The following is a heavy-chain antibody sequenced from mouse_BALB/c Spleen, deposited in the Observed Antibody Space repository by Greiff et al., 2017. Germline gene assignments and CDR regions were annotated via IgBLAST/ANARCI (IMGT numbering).Heavy chain of an antibody. D-gene: IGHD2-10*02. CDR3: ARRGGYGNYYFDY. CDR1: GFAFSSYD. Sequence: DVMLVESGGGLVKPGGSLKLSCAASGFAFSSYDMSWVRQTPEKRLEWVAYISSGGGSTYYPDTVKGRFTISRDNAKNTLYLQMSSLKSEDTAMYYCARRGGYGNYYFDYWGQGTTLTVSS. J-gene: IGHJ2*01. V-gene: IGHV5-12-1*01. CDR2: ISSGGGST.